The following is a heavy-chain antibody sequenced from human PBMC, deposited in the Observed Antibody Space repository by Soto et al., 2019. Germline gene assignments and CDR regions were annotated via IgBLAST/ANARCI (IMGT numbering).Heavy chain of an antibody. Sequence: PVGSLRLSCAASGFTFRTYGMNWVRRAPGGGLEWVASISSSGSFIYYADSVKGRFTISRDDAEKSLYLQMNSLRAEDTALYYCAREPEGIAAALDYWGQGTLVTVSS. J-gene: IGHJ4*02. CDR1: GFTFRTYG. V-gene: IGHV3-21*01. CDR3: AREPEGIAAALDY. D-gene: IGHD6-13*01. CDR2: ISSSGSFI.